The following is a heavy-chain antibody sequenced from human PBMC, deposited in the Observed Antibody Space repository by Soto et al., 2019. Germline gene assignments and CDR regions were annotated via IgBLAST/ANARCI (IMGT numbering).Heavy chain of an antibody. Sequence: GASVKVSCKASGYTFTGYGISWVRQAPGQGLEWMVWISAHNGKTDYAQKFQGRVTMTTDTSTSTAYMELRSLRSDDTAVYYCARDDCSGGSCYYDYWGQGTLVTVSS. J-gene: IGHJ4*02. CDR1: GYTFTGYG. CDR2: ISAHNGKT. V-gene: IGHV1-18*01. D-gene: IGHD2-15*01. CDR3: ARDDCSGGSCYYDY.